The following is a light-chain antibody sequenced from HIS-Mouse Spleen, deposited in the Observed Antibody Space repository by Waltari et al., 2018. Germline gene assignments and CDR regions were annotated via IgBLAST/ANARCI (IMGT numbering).Light chain of an antibody. Sequence: QSALTQPASVSRSPGKSITISCTGTSSAVGGYNFVSWYQQHPGKAPKLMIYEVSNRPSGVSNRFSGSKSGNTASLTISGLQAEDEADYYCSSYTSSSSWVFGGGTKLTVL. J-gene: IGLJ3*02. V-gene: IGLV2-14*01. CDR2: EVS. CDR3: SSYTSSSSWV. CDR1: SSAVGGYNF.